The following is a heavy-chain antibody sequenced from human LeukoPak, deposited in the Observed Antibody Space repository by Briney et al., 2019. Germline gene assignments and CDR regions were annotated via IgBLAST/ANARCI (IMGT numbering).Heavy chain of an antibody. CDR1: GVSISRYY. CDR2: IYTSGST. J-gene: IGHJ4*02. D-gene: IGHD3-22*01. V-gene: IGHV4-4*07. CDR3: ARDVIYDSSDYLDF. Sequence: SETLSLTCTVSGVSISRYYWSWIRQPAGKGLEWIGRIYTSGSTNYSPSFKSRVTMSEDTSKNQPSLRLSSVTAADTAVYYCARDVIYDSSDYLDFWGQGILVTVSS.